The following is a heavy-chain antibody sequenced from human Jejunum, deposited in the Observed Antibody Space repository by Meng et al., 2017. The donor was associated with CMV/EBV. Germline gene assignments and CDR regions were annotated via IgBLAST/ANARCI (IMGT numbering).Heavy chain of an antibody. D-gene: IGHD2-15*01. Sequence: QVQLVQSGAEVKKPGASVRVSCKASGYTFGSYGICWVRQAPGQGLEWMGWFVNYVDTYPAPKFPGRVTMTTDTHTNTAFMELRSLTSDDTAVYYCASGTPGRSYCDYWGQGTLVTVSS. CDR2: FVNYVDT. V-gene: IGHV1-18*01. CDR1: GYTFGSYG. J-gene: IGHJ4*02. CDR3: ASGTPGRSYCDY.